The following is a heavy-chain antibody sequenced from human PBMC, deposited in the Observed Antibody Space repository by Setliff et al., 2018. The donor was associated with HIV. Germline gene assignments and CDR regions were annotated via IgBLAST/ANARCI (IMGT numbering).Heavy chain of an antibody. CDR1: GGSISSGSYY. V-gene: IGHV4-61*02. CDR2: IYTSGST. CDR3: ARGGSGSPFDY. J-gene: IGHJ4*02. D-gene: IGHD1-26*01. Sequence: SETLSLTCTVSGGSISSGSYYWSWIRQPAGKGLEWIGRIYTSGSTYYNPSLKSRVTISVDTSKNQFSLKLSSVTAADTAVYYCARGGSGSPFDYWGQGTLVTVSS.